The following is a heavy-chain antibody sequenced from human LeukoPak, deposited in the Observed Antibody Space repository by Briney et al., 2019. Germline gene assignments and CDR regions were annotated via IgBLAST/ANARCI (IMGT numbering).Heavy chain of an antibody. CDR1: GFTFSSYW. CDR3: ARGSMIVVAILPDY. V-gene: IGHV3-7*01. D-gene: IGHD3-22*01. Sequence: GGSLRLSCAASGFTFSSYWMSWVRQAPGKGLEWVANIKQDGSEKYYVNSVKGRFTISRDNAKNSLYLQMNSLRAEDTAVYYCARGSMIVVAILPDYWAREPWSPSPQ. J-gene: IGHJ4*02. CDR2: IKQDGSEK.